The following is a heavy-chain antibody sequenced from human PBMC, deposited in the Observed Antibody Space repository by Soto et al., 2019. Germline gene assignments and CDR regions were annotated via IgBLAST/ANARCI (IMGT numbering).Heavy chain of an antibody. Sequence: EVQLVEPGGGLSQPGGSLRLSCADSGLTVSSNYVSWVCQAPGKGLEWVSVIYSGGSTYYADSVKGRFTISRDNSKNMLSLQMNSLRAEDTAVYYCARDLDGYSYGYGYWVQGTLVTFSS. CDR2: IYSGGST. CDR3: ARDLDGYSYGYGY. D-gene: IGHD5-18*01. J-gene: IGHJ4*02. V-gene: IGHV3-53*01. CDR1: GLTVSSNY.